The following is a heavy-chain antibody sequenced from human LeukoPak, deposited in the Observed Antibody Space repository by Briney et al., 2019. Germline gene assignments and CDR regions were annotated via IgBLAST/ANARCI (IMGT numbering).Heavy chain of an antibody. Sequence: GGSLRLSCAVSGFTFSSYAMHWVRQAPGKGLEWVAVISYDGSNKYYADSVKGRFTISRDNSKNTLYLQMNSLRAEDTAVYYCARERDAFDIWGQGTMVTVSS. V-gene: IGHV3-30-3*01. CDR1: GFTFSSYA. CDR2: ISYDGSNK. CDR3: ARERDAFDI. J-gene: IGHJ3*02.